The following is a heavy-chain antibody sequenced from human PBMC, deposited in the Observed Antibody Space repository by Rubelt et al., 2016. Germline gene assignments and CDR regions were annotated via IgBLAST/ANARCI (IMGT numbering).Heavy chain of an antibody. CDR1: GYSISSDY. J-gene: IGHJ4*02. CDR3: VRDIPSGHFDY. Sequence: QVQLQESGPRLVKPSETLSLTCSVSGYSISSDYWGWIRQSPGKGLEWIGSINHGGTTYYNPSLKVRVTISVGTSKNQFSLNLSSVTAADTAVYYCVRDIPSGHFDYWGQGTLVTVSS. D-gene: IGHD1-26*01. CDR2: INHGGTT. V-gene: IGHV4-38-2*02.